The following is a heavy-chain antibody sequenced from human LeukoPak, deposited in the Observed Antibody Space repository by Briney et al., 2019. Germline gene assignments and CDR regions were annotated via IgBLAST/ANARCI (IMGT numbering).Heavy chain of an antibody. Sequence: EASVKVSCKASGYTFTGYYMHWVRQAPGQGLEWMGWINPNSGGTNYAQKSQGRVTMTRDTSISTAYMELSRLRSDDTAVYYCAREGDYVWGSYDYWGQGTLVTVSS. CDR1: GYTFTGYY. CDR2: INPNSGGT. D-gene: IGHD3-16*01. CDR3: AREGDYVWGSYDY. J-gene: IGHJ4*02. V-gene: IGHV1-2*02.